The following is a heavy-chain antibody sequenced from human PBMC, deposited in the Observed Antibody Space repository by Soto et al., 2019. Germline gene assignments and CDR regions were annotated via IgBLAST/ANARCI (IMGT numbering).Heavy chain of an antibody. V-gene: IGHV3-9*01. CDR3: TKVGGLYDFWSGPLHFDL. CDR2: ISWNSDSI. CDR1: GFIFDDFA. D-gene: IGHD3-3*01. Sequence: EAQLVESGGGFVQPGRSLRLSCAGSGFIFDDFAIHWVRQAPGKGLEWVSGISWNSDSIGYADSVKGRFTISRDNAKNALYLQMNSQRVEDTALYYCTKVGGLYDFWSGPLHFDLWGQGTLVTVSS. J-gene: IGHJ4*02.